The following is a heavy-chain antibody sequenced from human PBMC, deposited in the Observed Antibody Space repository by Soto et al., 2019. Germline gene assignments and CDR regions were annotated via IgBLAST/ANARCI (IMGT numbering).Heavy chain of an antibody. J-gene: IGHJ5*02. CDR3: ARRASSSGWYANWFDP. Sequence: SETLSLTCTVSGGSVNSDNYYWSWIRQPPGKGLEWIGYIYHTGRTNYNPSLESRITISLDKSKNQFSLKLSSVTAADTAVYYCARRASSSGWYANWFDPWGQGTLVTVSS. D-gene: IGHD6-19*01. V-gene: IGHV4-61*01. CDR2: IYHTGRT. CDR1: GGSVNSDNYY.